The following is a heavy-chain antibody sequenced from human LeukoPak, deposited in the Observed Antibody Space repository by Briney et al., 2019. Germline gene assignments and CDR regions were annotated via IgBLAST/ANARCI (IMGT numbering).Heavy chain of an antibody. D-gene: IGHD3-10*01. V-gene: IGHV3-48*03. CDR1: GFTFSSYE. CDR2: ISSSGSTI. CDR3: ARDQYGSGDGYYMDV. J-gene: IGHJ6*03. Sequence: GGSLRLSCAASGFTFSSYEMNWVRQAPGKGLEWVSYISSSGSTIYYADSVKGRFTISRDNAKNSLYLQMNSLRAEDTAVYYCARDQYGSGDGYYMDVWGKGTTVTISS.